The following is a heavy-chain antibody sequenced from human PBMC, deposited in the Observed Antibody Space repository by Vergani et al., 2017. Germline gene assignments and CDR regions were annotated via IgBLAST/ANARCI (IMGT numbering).Heavy chain of an antibody. CDR1: GFTFSGSA. CDR2: IKSDGSIT. Sequence: EVQLVESGGGLVQPGGSLTLSCAASGFTFSGSAMHWVRQTSGKGLLWVSRIKSDGSITAYADSVKGRFTISRDNAQNTLYLQMNSLRVEDTGVYYCARARCIETCYMSNWLDSWGQGTLVTVSS. J-gene: IGHJ5*01. D-gene: IGHD3-9*01. V-gene: IGHV3-74*03. CDR3: ARARCIETCYMSNWLDS.